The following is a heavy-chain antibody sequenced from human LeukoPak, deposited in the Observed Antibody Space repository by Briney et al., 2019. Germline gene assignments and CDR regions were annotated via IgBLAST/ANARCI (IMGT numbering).Heavy chain of an antibody. D-gene: IGHD3-10*01. CDR1: GFTFSSYD. CDR3: ARRSATMGFDI. V-gene: IGHV3-13*01. CDR2: IGAAGDT. J-gene: IGHJ3*02. Sequence: GGSLRLSCAASGFTFSSYDMHWVRQITGKGLEWVSRIGAAGDTNYPGSVKGRFTISRDNAKKSLYLQMNSLRAEDTAVYYCARRSATMGFDIWGQGTMVTVSS.